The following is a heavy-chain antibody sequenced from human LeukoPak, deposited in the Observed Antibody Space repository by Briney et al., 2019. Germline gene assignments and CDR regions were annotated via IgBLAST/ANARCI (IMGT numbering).Heavy chain of an antibody. Sequence: PSETLSLTCTVSGGSGSSDSWSWIRQPPGQGLEWIGYISYSGSTSYNPSLKSRVTTSVDTSKNQFSLKLSSVAAADTAVYYCARGVTYYYDSSGYLYWGQGTLVTVSS. V-gene: IGHV4-59*08. D-gene: IGHD3-22*01. CDR3: ARGVTYYYDSSGYLY. CDR1: GGSGSSDS. J-gene: IGHJ4*02. CDR2: ISYSGST.